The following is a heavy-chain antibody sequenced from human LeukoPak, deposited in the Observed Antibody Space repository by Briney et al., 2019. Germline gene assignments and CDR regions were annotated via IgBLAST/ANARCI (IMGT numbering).Heavy chain of an antibody. J-gene: IGHJ4*02. D-gene: IGHD5-18*01. CDR1: GGSISSHNW. CDR3: ARDRGGYTYSHDY. V-gene: IGHV4-4*02. CDR2: IYHDGST. Sequence: SETRSLTCAVSGGSISSHNWWISVRQSPEKGLEWIGEIYHDGSTNYNPSLKSRVTISMDKSKNQLSLKLNFVTAADTAVYYCARDRGGYTYSHDYWGQGTLVTDSS.